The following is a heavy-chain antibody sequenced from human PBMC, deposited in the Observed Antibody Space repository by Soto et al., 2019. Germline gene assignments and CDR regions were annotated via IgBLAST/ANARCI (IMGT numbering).Heavy chain of an antibody. J-gene: IGHJ6*02. V-gene: IGHV4-34*01. CDR1: GGSFRGYY. Sequence: PSDTLALTCAVCGGSFRGYYWSWFRQPPGKGLEWIGEINHSGSTNYNPSLKSRVTISVDTSKNQFSLKLSSVTAADTAVYYCARGRERYLYYYYGMDVWGQRPTVTVSS. CDR2: INHSGST. D-gene: IGHD1-26*01. CDR3: ARGRERYLYYYYGMDV.